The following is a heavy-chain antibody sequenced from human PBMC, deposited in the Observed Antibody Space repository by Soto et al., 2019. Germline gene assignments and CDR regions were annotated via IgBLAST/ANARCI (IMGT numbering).Heavy chain of an antibody. Sequence: PSETLSLTCTVSGGSISSGGYYWSWIRQHPGKGLEWIGYIYYSGSTYYNPSLKSRVTISVDTSKNQFSLKLSSVTAADTAVYYCARDNYYDSSVFDYWGQGTLVTVSS. J-gene: IGHJ4*02. D-gene: IGHD3-22*01. V-gene: IGHV4-31*03. CDR3: ARDNYYDSSVFDY. CDR2: IYYSGST. CDR1: GGSISSGGYY.